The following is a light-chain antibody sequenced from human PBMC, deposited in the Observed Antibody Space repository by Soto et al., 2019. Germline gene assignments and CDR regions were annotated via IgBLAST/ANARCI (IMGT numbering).Light chain of an antibody. V-gene: IGKV3-11*01. J-gene: IGKJ1*01. CDR2: DAS. CDR3: QQYNILST. CDR1: QSVSSY. Sequence: EIVLTQSPATLSLSPGERATLSFRASQSVSSYLAWYQQKPGQAPRLLIYDASSRATGIPARFSGSGSGTDFTLTISSLHPDDFATYYCQQYNILSTFGQGTKVDNK.